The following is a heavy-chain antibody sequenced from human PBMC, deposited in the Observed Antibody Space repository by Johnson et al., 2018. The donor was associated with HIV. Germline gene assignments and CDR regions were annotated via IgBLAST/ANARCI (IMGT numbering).Heavy chain of an antibody. J-gene: IGHJ3*02. CDR3: AREQLVLGSFRSDAFDI. V-gene: IGHV3-66*01. Sequence: VQVVESGGGLVQPGGSLRLSCAASGFTVSYNYMNWVRQAPGKGLEWVSIIYTDSDTYYADSVKGRFTISRDNSKNTLYLQRNSLRAEDTAVYYCAREQLVLGSFRSDAFDIWGQGTMVTVSS. CDR2: IYTDSDT. CDR1: GFTVSYNY. D-gene: IGHD6-13*01.